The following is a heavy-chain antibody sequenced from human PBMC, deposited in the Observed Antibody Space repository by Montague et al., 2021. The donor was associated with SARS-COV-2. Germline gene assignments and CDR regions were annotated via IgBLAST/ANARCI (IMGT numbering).Heavy chain of an antibody. Sequence: SETLSLTCTVPGAYIGSSFSYWGWIRQPPGKGLEWIGSIGYSASSFYNPSLRSRVTTSEDTSRNQFSLKVTSVTAADTAVYYCAGYRVGTMLDSWGPGTLVTVSS. V-gene: IGHV4-39*01. CDR2: IGYSASS. D-gene: IGHD1-1*01. CDR1: GAYIGSSFSY. CDR3: AGYRVGTMLDS. J-gene: IGHJ5*01.